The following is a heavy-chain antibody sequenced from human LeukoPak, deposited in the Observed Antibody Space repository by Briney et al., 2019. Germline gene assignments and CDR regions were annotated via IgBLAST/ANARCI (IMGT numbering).Heavy chain of an antibody. CDR1: GGTFSSYA. V-gene: IGHV1-69*05. CDR3: ARGGEVATIMSWFDP. Sequence: SVKVSCKASGGTFSSYAISWVRQAPGQGLEWMGGIIPIFGTANYAQKFQGRVTITTDESTSTAYMELRSLRSDDTAVYYCARGGEVATIMSWFDPWGQGTLVTVSS. J-gene: IGHJ5*02. D-gene: IGHD5-12*01. CDR2: IIPIFGTA.